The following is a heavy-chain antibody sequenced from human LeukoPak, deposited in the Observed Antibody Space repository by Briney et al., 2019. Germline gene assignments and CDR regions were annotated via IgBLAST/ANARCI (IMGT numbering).Heavy chain of an antibody. J-gene: IGHJ4*02. D-gene: IGHD3-9*01. CDR3: ARYYDILTGYYTSIGY. V-gene: IGHV3-11*06. CDR2: ISSSSSYT. Sequence: GGSLRLSCAASGFTFSDYYMSWIRQAPGKGLEWVSYISSSSSYTNYADSAKGRFTISRDNAKNSLCLQMNSLRAEDTAVYYCARYYDILTGYYTSIGYWGQGTLVTVSS. CDR1: GFTFSDYY.